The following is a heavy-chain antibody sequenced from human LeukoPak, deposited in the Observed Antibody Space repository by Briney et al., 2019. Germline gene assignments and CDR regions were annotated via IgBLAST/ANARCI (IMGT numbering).Heavy chain of an antibody. Sequence: SETLSLTCTVSGASISSYYWSWIRQPPGKGLEWIGYIYYSGSTNYNPSLKSRVTISVDTSKNQFSLKLSSVTAADTAVYYCAREEALYGMDVWGQGTTVTVSS. CDR3: AREEALYGMDV. V-gene: IGHV4-59*01. J-gene: IGHJ6*02. CDR2: IYYSGST. CDR1: GASISSYY.